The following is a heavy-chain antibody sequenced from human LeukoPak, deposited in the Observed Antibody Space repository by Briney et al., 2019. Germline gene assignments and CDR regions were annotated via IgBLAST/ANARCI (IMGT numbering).Heavy chain of an antibody. Sequence: GGSLRLSCAVSGITVSVNYMSWVRQAPGKGLEWVSVIDYNDNTNYAGSVKGRFTISRDNSKNTLYLQMNSLRAEDTAVYYCAKATGAARPSNFDYWGQGTLVTVSS. D-gene: IGHD6-6*01. CDR3: AKATGAARPSNFDY. CDR2: IDYNDNT. CDR1: GITVSVNY. J-gene: IGHJ4*02. V-gene: IGHV3-66*01.